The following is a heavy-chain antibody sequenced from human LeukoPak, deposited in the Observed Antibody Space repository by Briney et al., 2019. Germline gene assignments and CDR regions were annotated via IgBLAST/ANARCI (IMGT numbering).Heavy chain of an antibody. V-gene: IGHV3-74*01. CDR3: VSFYETD. Sequence: GGSLRLSCAASGHYWMHWVRQAPGKGLLWVSHINSDGSWTSYADSGKGRFTISKDNAKNTVYLQMNNLRAEDTAVYYCVSFYETDWGRGTLVTVSS. D-gene: IGHD2/OR15-2a*01. J-gene: IGHJ4*02. CDR2: INSDGSWT. CDR1: GHYW.